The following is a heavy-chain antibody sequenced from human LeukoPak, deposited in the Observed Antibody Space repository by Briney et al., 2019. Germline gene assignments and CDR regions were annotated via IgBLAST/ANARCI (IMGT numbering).Heavy chain of an antibody. Sequence: GASVKVSCKASGGTFSSYAISWVRQAPGQGLEWMGRIIPILGIANYAQKFQGRVTITADTSTSTAYMELSRLRSEDTAVYYFARRVRFLEWLFDYWGQGTLVTVSS. CDR2: IIPILGIA. V-gene: IGHV1-69*04. CDR3: ARRVRFLEWLFDY. CDR1: GGTFSSYA. J-gene: IGHJ4*02. D-gene: IGHD3-3*01.